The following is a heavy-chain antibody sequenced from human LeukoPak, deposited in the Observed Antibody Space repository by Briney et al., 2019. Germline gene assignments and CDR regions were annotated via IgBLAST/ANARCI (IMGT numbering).Heavy chain of an antibody. Sequence: ASVKVSCKASGYTFTSYYMHWVRQAPGQGLEWMGIINPSGGSTSYAQKFQGRVTMTMDTSTSTVYMELSSLRSEDTAVYYCARVGVYYDSSGYYSDWGQGTLVTVSS. CDR3: ARVGVYYDSSGYYSD. CDR1: GYTFTSYY. D-gene: IGHD3-22*01. V-gene: IGHV1-46*01. J-gene: IGHJ4*02. CDR2: INPSGGST.